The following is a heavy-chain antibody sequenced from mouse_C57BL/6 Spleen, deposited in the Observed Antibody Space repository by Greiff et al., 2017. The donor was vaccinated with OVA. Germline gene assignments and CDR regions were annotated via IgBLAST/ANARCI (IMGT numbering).Heavy chain of an antibody. J-gene: IGHJ4*01. CDR2: IRLKSDNYAT. Sequence: DVMLVESGGGLVQPGGSMKLSCVASGFTFSNYWMNWVRQSPEKGLEWVAQIRLKSDNYATHYAVSVKGRFTISRDDSKSSVYLQMNNLRAEDTGIYYCTGRAMDYWGQGTTVTVSS. V-gene: IGHV6-3*01. CDR3: TGRAMDY. CDR1: GFTFSNYW.